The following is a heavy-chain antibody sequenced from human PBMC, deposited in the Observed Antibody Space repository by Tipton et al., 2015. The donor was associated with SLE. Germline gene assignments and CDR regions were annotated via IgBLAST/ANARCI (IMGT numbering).Heavy chain of an antibody. CDR2: ISYSGST. Sequence: TLSLTCTVTGGSINSSSYYWGWIRQPPGKGLEYIGGISYSGSTYYNPSLKSRVTISVDTSKTHFSLKLSSVTAADTAIYYCVRLGPHSTYTSGWYVDQWGQGTLITVSS. J-gene: IGHJ4*02. CDR1: GGSINSSSYY. D-gene: IGHD6-19*01. V-gene: IGHV4-39*02. CDR3: VRLGPHSTYTSGWYVDQ.